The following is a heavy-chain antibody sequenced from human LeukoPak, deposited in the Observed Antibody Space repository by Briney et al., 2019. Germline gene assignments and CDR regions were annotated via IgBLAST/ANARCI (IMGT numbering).Heavy chain of an antibody. V-gene: IGHV4-59*01. CDR1: DGSINSYY. Sequence: SETLSLTCSVSDGSINSYYWNWIRRPPGKGLEWIGYIYYNGNTNYSPSLKSRVTMSVDTSKNLFSLKVSSVTAADTAVYYCARGGLTIFGVVTLFDYWGQGTLVTVSS. CDR2: IYYNGNT. J-gene: IGHJ4*02. CDR3: ARGGLTIFGVVTLFDY. D-gene: IGHD3-3*01.